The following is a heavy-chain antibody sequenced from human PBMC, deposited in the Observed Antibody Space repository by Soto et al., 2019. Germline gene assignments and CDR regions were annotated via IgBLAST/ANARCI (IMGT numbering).Heavy chain of an antibody. J-gene: IGHJ4*02. CDR2: IKSRFNGETT. V-gene: IGHV3-15*01. Sequence: PGGSLRLSCAASGFTFNNAWMSWVRQAPGKGLEWVGRIKSRFNGETTDYAAPVKGRFTISRDDSKDTLFLQMNSLKTEDTAVYYCTTDYPPGRQNSGGSCYVYWGQGTLVTVSS. CDR1: GFTFNNAW. D-gene: IGHD2-15*01. CDR3: TTDYPPGRQNSGGSCYVY.